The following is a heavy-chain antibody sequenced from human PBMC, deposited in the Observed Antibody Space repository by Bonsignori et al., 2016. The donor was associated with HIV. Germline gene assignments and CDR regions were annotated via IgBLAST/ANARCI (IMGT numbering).Heavy chain of an antibody. V-gene: IGHV4-59*01. J-gene: IGHJ4*02. Sequence: WIRQPPGKGLEWIGYIYYSGSTNYNPSLKSRVTISVDTSKNQFSLKLSSVTAADTAVYYCAREDYAWYFDYWGQGTLVTVSS. CDR2: IYYSGST. CDR3: AREDYAWYFDY. D-gene: IGHD3-16*01.